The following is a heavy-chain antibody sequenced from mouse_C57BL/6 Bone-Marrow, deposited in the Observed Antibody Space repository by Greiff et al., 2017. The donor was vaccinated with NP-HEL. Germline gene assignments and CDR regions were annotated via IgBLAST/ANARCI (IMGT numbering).Heavy chain of an antibody. CDR3: ARGSWRFAY. CDR2: INPGSGGT. V-gene: IGHV1-54*01. J-gene: IGHJ3*01. Sequence: QVQLQQPGAELVRPGTSVKVSCKASGYAFTNYLIEWVKQRPGQGLEWIGVINPGSGGTNYNEKFKGKATLTADKSSSTAYMQLSSLTSEDSAVYFCARGSWRFAYWGQGTLVTVSA. CDR1: GYAFTNYL.